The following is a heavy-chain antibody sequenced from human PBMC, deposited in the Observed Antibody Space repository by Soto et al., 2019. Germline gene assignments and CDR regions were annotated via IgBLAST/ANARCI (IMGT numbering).Heavy chain of an antibody. D-gene: IGHD3-10*01. J-gene: IGHJ6*02. CDR3: AKDRIVMIRGVMNYYGMDV. V-gene: IGHV3-30*18. CDR1: GFTFSKYD. CDR2: ILYDGSDK. Sequence: QVQLVESGGGVVQPGRSLRLSCAASGFTFSKYDMHWVRQAPGKGLEWVAFILYDGSDKYFADSVKGRFTISRDNSKNTLDLQMNSLRAEDTAVYYCAKDRIVMIRGVMNYYGMDVWGQGTTVTVSS.